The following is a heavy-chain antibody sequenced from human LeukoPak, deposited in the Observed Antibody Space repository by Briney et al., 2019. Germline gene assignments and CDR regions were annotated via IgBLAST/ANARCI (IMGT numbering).Heavy chain of an antibody. Sequence: SLSLSCAASGFTFSRYSMNWVRQAPGKGLEWVAVIWYDGSNKNYVDSVKGRFTISRDNSKNTLDLQMNSLRAEATAVYYCERNFYGSRGYHFDHWGQGSVVTVSS. CDR2: IWYDGSNK. D-gene: IGHD3-22*01. CDR1: GFTFSRYS. V-gene: IGHV3-33*07. J-gene: IGHJ4*02. CDR3: ERNFYGSRGYHFDH.